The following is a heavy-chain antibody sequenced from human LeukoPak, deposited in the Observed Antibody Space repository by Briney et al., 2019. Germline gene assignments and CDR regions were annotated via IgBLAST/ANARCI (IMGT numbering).Heavy chain of an antibody. CDR1: GFTFSSYG. D-gene: IGHD6-13*01. J-gene: IGHJ4*02. CDR3: ASSAGSSWYPPVIDY. Sequence: PGGSLRLSCAASGFTFSSYGMHWVRQAPGKGLEWVAFIRYDGSNKYYADSVKGRFTISRDNSKNTLYLQMGSLRAEDMAVYYCASSAGSSWYPPVIDYWGQGTLVTVSS. V-gene: IGHV3-30*02. CDR2: IRYDGSNK.